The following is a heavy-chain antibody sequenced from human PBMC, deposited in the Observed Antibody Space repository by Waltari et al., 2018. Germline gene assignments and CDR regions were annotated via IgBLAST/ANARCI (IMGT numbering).Heavy chain of an antibody. D-gene: IGHD6-13*01. CDR1: GYTFTSYD. J-gene: IGHJ4*02. CDR3: ARDGMYSSSWYGEFDY. Sequence: QVQLVQSGAEVKKPGASVKVSCKASGYTFTSYDINWVRQATGQGLEWMGWMNPNSGNTGYAQKFQGRVTITRNTSISTAYMELSSLRSEDTAVYYCARDGMYSSSWYGEFDYWGQGTLVTVSS. V-gene: IGHV1-8*03. CDR2: MNPNSGNT.